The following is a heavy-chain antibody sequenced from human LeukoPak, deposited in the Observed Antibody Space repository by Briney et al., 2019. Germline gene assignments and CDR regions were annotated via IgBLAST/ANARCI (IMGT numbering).Heavy chain of an antibody. CDR3: ARVGHIVAAGTYDY. J-gene: IGHJ4*02. Sequence: PSETLSLTCTVSGVSICSYYWSWIRQPPGEGLEWIGNIFYSGSPNYKSSLKSRVTTSFDTSKNQFSLKLSSVTAADTAVYYCARVGHIVAAGTYDYWGQGTLVTVSS. CDR1: GVSICSYY. CDR2: IFYSGSP. D-gene: IGHD6-13*01. V-gene: IGHV4-59*08.